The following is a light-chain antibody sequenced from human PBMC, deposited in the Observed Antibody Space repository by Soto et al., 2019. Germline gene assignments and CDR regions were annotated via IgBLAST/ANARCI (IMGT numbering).Light chain of an antibody. Sequence: QSALTQPASVSGSPGQSITISCTGTSSDVGAYNFVSWYQQHPGKVPKLMIFDVSRRPSGVSDRFSGAKSGNTASLTISGVQAEEEGEYYCSSSTSSRTHVLGSGTKLTFL. CDR1: SSDVGAYNF. V-gene: IGLV2-14*03. J-gene: IGLJ1*01. CDR2: DVS. CDR3: SSSTSSRTHV.